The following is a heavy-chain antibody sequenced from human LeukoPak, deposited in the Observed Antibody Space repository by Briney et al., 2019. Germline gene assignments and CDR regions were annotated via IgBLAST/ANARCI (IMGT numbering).Heavy chain of an antibody. V-gene: IGHV3-7*01. J-gene: IGHJ4*02. D-gene: IGHD1-1*01. CDR3: AREGNNDYNNSPEY. CDR2: IRQDGNEI. Sequence: GGSLRLSCAVSGFSFSAFWMSWVRQAPGKGLGWVANIRQDGNEIYYMDSVKGRFTISRDNAKNSLYLQMNSLRVEDTAVYYCAREGNNDYNNSPEYWGQGTLVTVSS. CDR1: GFSFSAFW.